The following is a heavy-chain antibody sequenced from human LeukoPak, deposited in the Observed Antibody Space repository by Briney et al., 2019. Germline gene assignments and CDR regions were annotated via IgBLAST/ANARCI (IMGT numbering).Heavy chain of an antibody. CDR1: GGSISSSIYY. D-gene: IGHD1-26*01. V-gene: IGHV4-39*07. CDR3: ARDESHSGSHLNWFDP. CDR2: IYHSGSA. Sequence: SETLSLTCTVSGGSISSSIYYWGWIRQPPGKGLEWIGSIYHSGSAYYNPSLKSRVTISVDTSKNQFSLKLSSVTAADTAVYYCARDESHSGSHLNWFDPWGQGTLVTVSS. J-gene: IGHJ5*02.